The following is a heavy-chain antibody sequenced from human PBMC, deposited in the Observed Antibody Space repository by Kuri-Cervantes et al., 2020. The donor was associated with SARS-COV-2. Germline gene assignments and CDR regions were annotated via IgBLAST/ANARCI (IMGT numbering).Heavy chain of an antibody. CDR1: GFTFSSYE. V-gene: IGHV3-48*03. CDR2: FSSSGSTI. CDR3: ARGPKDIVVVPAAISFYYYYYMDV. D-gene: IGHD2-2*02. Sequence: GGSLRLSCAASGFTFSSYEMNWVRQAPGKGLEWVSYFSSSGSTIFYADSVKGRFTISRDNAKNSLYLQMNSLRAEDTAVYYCARGPKDIVVVPAAISFYYYYYMDVWGKGTTVTVSS. J-gene: IGHJ6*03.